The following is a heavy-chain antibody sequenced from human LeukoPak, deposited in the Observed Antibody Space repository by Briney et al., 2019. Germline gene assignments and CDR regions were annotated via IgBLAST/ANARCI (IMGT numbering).Heavy chain of an antibody. CDR3: ATYDMMTGYSDS. CDR1: GGSINSAS. CDR2: TSYTGST. D-gene: IGHD3-9*01. J-gene: IGHJ1*01. V-gene: IGHV4-59*01. Sequence: PSETLSLTCTVSGGSINSASGTWLRQPPGKGLEWMGFTSYTGSTSYNPSLGSRVTMAVDTSSNQFSLDLSSVTAADTAVYYCATYDMMTGYSDSWGQGTLVTVSS.